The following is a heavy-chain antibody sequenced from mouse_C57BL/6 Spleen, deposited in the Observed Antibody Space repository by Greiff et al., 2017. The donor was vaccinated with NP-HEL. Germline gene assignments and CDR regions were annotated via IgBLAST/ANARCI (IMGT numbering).Heavy chain of an antibody. J-gene: IGHJ4*01. CDR1: GYTFTSYW. V-gene: IGHV1-52*01. CDR2: IDPSDSET. D-gene: IGHD4-1*01. Sequence: QVQLQQPGAELVRPGSSVKLSCKASGYTFTSYWMHWVKQRPIQGLEWIGNIDPSDSETHYNPKFKDKATLTVDKSSSTAYMQLSILTSEDSSVYYCARELGGSSAMDYWGQGTSVTVSS. CDR3: ARELGGSSAMDY.